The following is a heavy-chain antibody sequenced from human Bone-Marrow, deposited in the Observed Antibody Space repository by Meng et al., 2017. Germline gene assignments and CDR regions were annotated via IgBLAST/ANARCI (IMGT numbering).Heavy chain of an antibody. J-gene: IGHJ3*02. CDR2: IRGKSDGGRT. CDR1: GFTLSNAW. V-gene: IGHV3-15*01. CDR3: TIYIRGHI. D-gene: IGHD6-19*01. Sequence: GESLKISCAASGFTLSNAWMSWVRQAPGKGLEWVGRIRGKSDGGRTDYAAPVKGRFTMSRDDSTNTLYLQMNSLKTEDTAVYYCTIYIRGHIWGQGTMVTVSS.